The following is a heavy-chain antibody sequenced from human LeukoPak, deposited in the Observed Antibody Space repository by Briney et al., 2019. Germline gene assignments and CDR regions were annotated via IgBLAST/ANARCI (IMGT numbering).Heavy chain of an antibody. Sequence: GGSLRLSCAASGFTFSSYAMNWVRQAPGKGLEWVSGISNSGGSTYYADSVRGRFTISRDNSKNTLYLQMNSLRAEDTAVYYCARALLYYYDSSGYLDFWGQGTLVTVSS. D-gene: IGHD3-22*01. CDR1: GFTFSSYA. V-gene: IGHV3-23*01. CDR2: ISNSGGST. J-gene: IGHJ4*02. CDR3: ARALLYYYDSSGYLDF.